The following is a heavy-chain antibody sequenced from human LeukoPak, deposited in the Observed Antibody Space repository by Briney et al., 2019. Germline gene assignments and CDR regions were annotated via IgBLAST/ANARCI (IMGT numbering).Heavy chain of an antibody. V-gene: IGHV3-74*01. J-gene: IGHJ4*02. CDR1: GFTFSSYW. CDR2: INGDGRNI. Sequence: GGSLRLSCVASGFTFSSYWMHWVRQDPRKGLVWVSRINGDGRNINYADSVRGRFTISRDNAKNTLYLQMNTLRVEDTAVYYCAGDPGRYGDYLGWGQGTLVTVSS. D-gene: IGHD4-17*01. CDR3: AGDPGRYGDYLG.